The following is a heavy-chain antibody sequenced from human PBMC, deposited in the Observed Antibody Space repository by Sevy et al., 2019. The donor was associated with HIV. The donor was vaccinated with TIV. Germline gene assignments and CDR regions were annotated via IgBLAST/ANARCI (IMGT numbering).Heavy chain of an antibody. CDR2: IYPGDSDT. Sequence: GESLKISCKGSGYSFTNYWVGWVRQVPGKGLEWMGIIYPGDSDTRYSPSFRGQVTISADRSTSTAYLQWSTLKASDTAMYYCSRQSTVTSQFGMYVWGQGTTVTVSS. D-gene: IGHD4-17*01. V-gene: IGHV5-51*01. CDR1: GYSFTNYW. J-gene: IGHJ6*02. CDR3: SRQSTVTSQFGMYV.